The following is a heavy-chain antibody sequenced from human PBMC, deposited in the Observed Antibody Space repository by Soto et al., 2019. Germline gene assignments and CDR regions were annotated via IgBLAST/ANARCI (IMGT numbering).Heavy chain of an antibody. V-gene: IGHV4-31*03. CDR2: IYYSGST. CDR3: ARVGRNYDSGVWGGYFEY. D-gene: IGHD3-22*01. CDR1: GGSISRGGYY. J-gene: IGHJ4*02. Sequence: SETLSLTCTVSGGSISRGGYYWSLIRQHPGKGLEWIGYIYYSGSTYYNPSLKSRVTISVDTSKNQFSLKLSSVTAADTAVYYCARVGRNYDSGVWGGYFEYWGQGTLVTVSS.